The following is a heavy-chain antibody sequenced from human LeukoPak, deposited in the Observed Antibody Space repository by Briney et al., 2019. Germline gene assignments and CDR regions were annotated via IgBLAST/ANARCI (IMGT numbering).Heavy chain of an antibody. CDR3: ASLYYYDSSGPPVGYFDY. CDR1: GGSISSSSYY. J-gene: IGHJ4*02. V-gene: IGHV4-39*01. CDR2: IYYSGST. D-gene: IGHD3-22*01. Sequence: SETLSLTCTVSGGSISSSSYYWGWIRQPPGKGLEWIGSIYYSGSTYYNPSLKSRVTISVDTSKNPFSLKLSSVTAADTAVYYCASLYYYDSSGPPVGYFDYWGQGTLVTVSS.